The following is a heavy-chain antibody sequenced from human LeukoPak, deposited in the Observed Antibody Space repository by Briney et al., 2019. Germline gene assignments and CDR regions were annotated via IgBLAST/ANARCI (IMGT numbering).Heavy chain of an antibody. CDR1: GGSISSYY. CDR2: IYYSGST. CDR3: ASSITIFGVVTYFDY. D-gene: IGHD3-3*01. Sequence: PSETLSLTCTVSGGSISSYYWSWIRQPPGKGLEWIGYIYYSGSTNYNPSLKSRVTISVDTSKNQFSLELSSVTAADTAVYYCASSITIFGVVTYFDYWGQGTLVTVSS. V-gene: IGHV4-59*01. J-gene: IGHJ4*02.